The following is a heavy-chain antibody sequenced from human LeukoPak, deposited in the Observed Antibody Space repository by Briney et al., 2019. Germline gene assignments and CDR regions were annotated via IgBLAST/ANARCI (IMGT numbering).Heavy chain of an antibody. J-gene: IGHJ3*02. V-gene: IGHV4-59*01. CDR3: ASYEPYRLVAFDI. D-gene: IGHD1-14*01. CDR1: GGSISSYY. Sequence: PWETLSLTCTVSGGSISSYYWSWIRQPPGKGLEWVGYIYYSGSTNYNPSLKSRVTISVDTSKNQFSLKLSSVTAADTAVYYCASYEPYRLVAFDIWGQGTMVTVSS. CDR2: IYYSGST.